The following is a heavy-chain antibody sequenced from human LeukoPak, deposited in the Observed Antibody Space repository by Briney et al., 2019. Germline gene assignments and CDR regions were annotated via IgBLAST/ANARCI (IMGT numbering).Heavy chain of an antibody. D-gene: IGHD2-2*01. Sequence: GGSLRLSCAASGFNFSSYSMNWVRQAPGKGLEWVSAISGSGTSTYYADSVKGRFTISRDNSKNTLYLQMNSLRAEDTARYFCAKDQADCTSASCYERGFDYWGQGTLVTVSS. CDR3: AKDQADCTSASCYERGFDY. CDR2: ISGSGTST. CDR1: GFNFSSYS. V-gene: IGHV3-23*01. J-gene: IGHJ4*02.